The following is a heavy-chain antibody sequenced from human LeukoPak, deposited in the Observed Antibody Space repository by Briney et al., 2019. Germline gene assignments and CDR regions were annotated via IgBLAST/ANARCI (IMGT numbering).Heavy chain of an antibody. CDR2: ISGRGGST. Sequence: GGSLRLSCVASGFTFSSYAVSWVRQAPGVGLEWVSTISGRGGSTFYADSVKGRFTISRDNSKDTLYLQMNSLRADDTAVYYCAKGYYDILTDYFHNWFNPWGQGTLVIVSS. D-gene: IGHD3-9*01. J-gene: IGHJ5*02. CDR1: GFTFSSYA. V-gene: IGHV3-23*01. CDR3: AKGYYDILTDYFHNWFNP.